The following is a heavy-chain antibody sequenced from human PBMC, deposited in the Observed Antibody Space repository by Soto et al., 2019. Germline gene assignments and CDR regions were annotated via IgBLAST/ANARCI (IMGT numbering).Heavy chain of an antibody. J-gene: IGHJ6*02. D-gene: IGHD5-12*01. V-gene: IGHV1-69*06. Sequence: ASVKVSCKASGGTFSSYAISWVRQAPGQGLEWMGGIIPIFGTANYAQKFQGRVTITADKSTSTAYMELSSLRSEDTAVYYCARHDQGGMATIPGYYYGMDVWGQGTTVTVSS. CDR3: ARHDQGGMATIPGYYYGMDV. CDR1: GGTFSSYA. CDR2: IIPIFGTA.